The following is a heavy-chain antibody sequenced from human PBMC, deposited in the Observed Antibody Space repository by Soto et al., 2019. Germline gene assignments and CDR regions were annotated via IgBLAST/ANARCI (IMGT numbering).Heavy chain of an antibody. CDR3: ASRMGSGRYYFGD. Sequence: QVQLQQWGAGLLNPSETLSLTCAVFGGSFTGYYWSWIRQSPGKGLEWTGEINGSGSTNYNPSLKSRVTMSIDTSRNQFSLKLSSVTAADTAVFFCASRMGSGRYYFGDWGPGTLVAVSS. CDR2: INGSGST. J-gene: IGHJ4*02. V-gene: IGHV4-34*01. CDR1: GGSFTGYY. D-gene: IGHD3-10*01.